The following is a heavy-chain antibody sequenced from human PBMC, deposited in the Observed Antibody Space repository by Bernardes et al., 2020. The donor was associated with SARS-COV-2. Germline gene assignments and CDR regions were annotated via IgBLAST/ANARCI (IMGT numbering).Heavy chain of an antibody. V-gene: IGHV4-59*08. Sequence: SETLSLTCTVSGGSISSYYWSWIRQPPGKGLEWIGYIYYSGSTNYNPSLKSRVTISVDTSKNQFSLKLSSVTAADTAVYYCAGLEGYYYYYGMDAWGQGTTVTVS. CDR2: IYYSGST. CDR3: AGLEGYYYYYGMDA. CDR1: GGSISSYY. J-gene: IGHJ6*02.